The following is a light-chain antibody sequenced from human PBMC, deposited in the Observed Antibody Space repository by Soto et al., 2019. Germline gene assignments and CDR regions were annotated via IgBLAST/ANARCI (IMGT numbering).Light chain of an antibody. Sequence: EIEMTQSPATLSLAPGERVTLSCRASESVSTNLAWYQQKAGQAPRPLIYGASSRATGIPDRFSGSGSGTDFTLTISRLEPEDFAVYYCQQYGSSPRTFGQGTKVDIK. V-gene: IGKV3-20*01. CDR1: ESVSTN. CDR3: QQYGSSPRT. CDR2: GAS. J-gene: IGKJ1*01.